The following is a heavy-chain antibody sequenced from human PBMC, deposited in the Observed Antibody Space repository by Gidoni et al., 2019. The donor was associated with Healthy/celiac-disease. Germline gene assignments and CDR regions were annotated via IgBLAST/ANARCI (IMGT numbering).Heavy chain of an antibody. CDR3: ATRMSGDSSGNVVY. D-gene: IGHD3-22*01. CDR2: IVGSGGST. J-gene: IGHJ4*02. Sequence: EVQLLESGGGLVQPGGSLRLSCAAPGVTFSSYAMGWVRQAPGKGVAWVSAIVGSGGSTYYADSVKGRFTISRDKSKNTLYLQMNSLRAEDTAVYYCATRMSGDSSGNVVYWGQGTLVTVSS. V-gene: IGHV3-23*01. CDR1: GVTFSSYA.